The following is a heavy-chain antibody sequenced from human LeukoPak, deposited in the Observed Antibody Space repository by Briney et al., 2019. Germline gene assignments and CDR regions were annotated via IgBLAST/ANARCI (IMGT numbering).Heavy chain of an antibody. CDR3: ARDNRYSNGWFDY. V-gene: IGHV1-18*01. D-gene: IGHD6-19*01. Sequence: KLQGRVTMTTDTSTSTAYMELRSLRSDDTAVYNCARDNRYSNGWFDYWGQGTLVTVSS. J-gene: IGHJ4*02.